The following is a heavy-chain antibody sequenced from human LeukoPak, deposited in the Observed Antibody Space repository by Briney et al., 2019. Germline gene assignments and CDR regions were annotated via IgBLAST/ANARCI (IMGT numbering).Heavy chain of an antibody. CDR1: GFTFSSYA. J-gene: IGHJ4*02. V-gene: IGHV3-23*01. CDR3: VKYHDSGTHDFDS. CDR2: IGESDVDT. D-gene: IGHD1-26*01. Sequence: PGGSLRLSCAASGFTFSSYAMSWVRQAPGKGLEWVSGIGESDVDTFYTDSVKGRFTISRDNPKNTLYLQMNSLRVEDTAVYYCVKYHDSGTHDFDSWGQGTLVAVSS.